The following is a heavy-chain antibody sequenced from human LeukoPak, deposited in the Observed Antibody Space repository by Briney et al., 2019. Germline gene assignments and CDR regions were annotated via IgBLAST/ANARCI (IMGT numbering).Heavy chain of an antibody. CDR2: ISWNSGII. J-gene: IGHJ4*02. CDR3: AKGLGYDGSDC. V-gene: IGHV3-9*01. CDR1: GFTFNDYA. Sequence: GGSLRLSCAASGFTFNDYAMHWVRQAPGEGLEWVSGISWNSGIIGYADSVKGRFTISRDNAKNSLYLQMNSLRPEDTALYYCAKGLGYDGSDCWGQGTLVTVSS. D-gene: IGHD5-12*01.